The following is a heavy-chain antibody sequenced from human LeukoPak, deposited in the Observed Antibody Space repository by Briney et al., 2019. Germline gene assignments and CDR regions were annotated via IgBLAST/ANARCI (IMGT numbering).Heavy chain of an antibody. D-gene: IGHD3-3*01. CDR2: ISGSGGST. Sequence: GALRLSCAASGFTFSSYAVSWVRQAPGKGLEWVSAISGSGGSTYYADSVKGRFTISRDNSKNTLYLQMNSLRAEDTAVYYCAKHWNYYYYGMDVWGQGTTVTVSS. V-gene: IGHV3-23*01. CDR3: AKHWNYYYYGMDV. J-gene: IGHJ6*02. CDR1: GFTFSSYA.